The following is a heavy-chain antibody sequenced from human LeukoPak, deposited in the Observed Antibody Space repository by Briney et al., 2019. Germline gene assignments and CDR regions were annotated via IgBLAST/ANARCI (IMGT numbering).Heavy chain of an antibody. J-gene: IGHJ3*02. CDR3: ARRGNDVVVPAAIWDAFDI. CDR1: GGSISSANYY. CDR2: IYYSGST. D-gene: IGHD2-2*02. V-gene: IGHV4-31*03. Sequence: SETLSLTCTVSGGSISSANYYWSWIRQHPGKGLEWIGYIYYSGSTYYNPSLKSRVTISVDTSKNQFSLKLSSVTAADTAVYYCARRGNDVVVPAAIWDAFDIWGQGTMVTVSS.